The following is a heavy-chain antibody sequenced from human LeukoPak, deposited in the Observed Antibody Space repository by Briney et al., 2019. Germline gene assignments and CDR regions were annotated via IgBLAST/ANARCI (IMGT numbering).Heavy chain of an antibody. CDR1: GFTFSSYA. Sequence: GGSLRLSCAASGFTFSSYAMHWVRQAPGKRLEWVAVISYDGSNKYYADSVKGRFTISRDNSKNTLYLQMNSLRAEDTAVYYCATARYSGYPYYFDYWGQGTLVTVSS. CDR2: ISYDGSNK. CDR3: ATARYSGYPYYFDY. D-gene: IGHD5-12*01. J-gene: IGHJ4*02. V-gene: IGHV3-30-3*01.